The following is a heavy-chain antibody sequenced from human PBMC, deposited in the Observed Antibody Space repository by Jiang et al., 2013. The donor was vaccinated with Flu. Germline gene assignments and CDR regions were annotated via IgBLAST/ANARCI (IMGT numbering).Heavy chain of an antibody. CDR2: STLVVVST. Sequence: VSCKASGYTSPATILHWGATGPLDKGLSGWEYSTLVVVSTSYAQRFQGRVTMTRDTSTSTVYMELSSLRSEDTAVYYCARDVGYCSGGSCSGMDVWGPRDHDHRLL. D-gene: IGHD2-15*01. V-gene: IGHV1-46*01. CDR1: GYTSPAT. CDR3: ARDVGYCSGGSCSGMDV. J-gene: IGHJ6*01.